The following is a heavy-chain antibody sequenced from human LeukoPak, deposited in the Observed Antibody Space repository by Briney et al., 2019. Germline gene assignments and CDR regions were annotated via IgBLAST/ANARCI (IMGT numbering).Heavy chain of an antibody. D-gene: IGHD6-13*01. CDR2: INPNNGGT. J-gene: IGHJ6*03. CDR3: ARGRGSSTWGYYYYYMDV. V-gene: IGHV1-2*02. CDR1: GYTFPDYY. Sequence: PGASVKVSCKASGYTFPDYYIHWVRQAPGQGLEWMGRINPNNGGTYDEQKFQGRVTMTSDTPASTAYMELSRLRSDDAAVYYCARGRGSSTWGYYYYYMDVWGKGTTVTVSS.